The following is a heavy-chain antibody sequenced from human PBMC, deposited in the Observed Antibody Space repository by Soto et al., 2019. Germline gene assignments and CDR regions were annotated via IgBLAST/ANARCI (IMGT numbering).Heavy chain of an antibody. CDR2: IYPGDSDT. Sequence: EVQLVQSGAEVKKPGESLKISCKGSGYSFTSYWIAWVRQMPGKGLGWMGSIYPGDSDTKYSPSFQGQVTISVDKSISTAYLQWSSLKASDTGMYYCARPGGAHQQNYFDPWGQGTLVTVSS. J-gene: IGHJ5*02. CDR1: GYSFTSYW. CDR3: ARPGGAHQQNYFDP. D-gene: IGHD1-7*01. V-gene: IGHV5-51*01.